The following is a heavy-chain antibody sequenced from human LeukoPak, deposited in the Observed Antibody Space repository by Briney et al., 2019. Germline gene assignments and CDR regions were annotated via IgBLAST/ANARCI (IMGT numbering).Heavy chain of an antibody. V-gene: IGHV3-21*01. Sequence: PGGSLRLSCAASGFTFSSYSMNWVRQAPGKGLEWVSSISSSSSYIYYADSVRGRFTISRDNAKNSLYLQMNSLRAEDTAVYYCARVIGYYYDRSGYSDYWGQGTLVTVSS. CDR1: GFTFSSYS. D-gene: IGHD3-22*01. CDR2: ISSSSSYI. J-gene: IGHJ4*02. CDR3: ARVIGYYYDRSGYSDY.